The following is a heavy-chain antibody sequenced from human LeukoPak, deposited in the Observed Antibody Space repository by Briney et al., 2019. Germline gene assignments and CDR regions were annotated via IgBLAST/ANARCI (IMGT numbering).Heavy chain of an antibody. CDR2: IIPIFGTA. CDR1: GGTFSSYA. CDR3: AREAVAGYGMDV. V-gene: IGHV1-69*13. D-gene: IGHD6-19*01. Sequence: SVKVSCKASGGTFSSYAISWVRQAPGQGLEWMGGIIPIFGTANYAQKFQGRVTITADESTSTAYMELSSLRSEDTAVYYCAREAVAGYGMDVWGQGTTVTVSS. J-gene: IGHJ6*02.